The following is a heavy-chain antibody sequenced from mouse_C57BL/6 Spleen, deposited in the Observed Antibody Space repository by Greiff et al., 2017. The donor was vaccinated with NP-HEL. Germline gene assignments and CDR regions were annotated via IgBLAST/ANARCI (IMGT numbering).Heavy chain of an antibody. J-gene: IGHJ2*01. CDR2: INPNNGGT. D-gene: IGHD1-1*01. Sequence: EVQLQQSGPELVKPGASVKIPCKASGYTFTDYNMDWVKQSHGKSLEWIGDINPNNGGTIYNQKFKGKATLTVDKSSSTAYMELRSLTSEDTAVYYCARCPDYYGSPYYFDYWGQGTTLTVSS. CDR1: GYTFTDYN. V-gene: IGHV1-18*01. CDR3: ARCPDYYGSPYYFDY.